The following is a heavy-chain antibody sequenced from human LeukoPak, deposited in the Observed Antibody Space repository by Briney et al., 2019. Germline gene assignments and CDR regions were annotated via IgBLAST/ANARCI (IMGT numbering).Heavy chain of an antibody. CDR3: AGSYYYMDV. CDR2: ISYIGST. V-gene: IGHV4-59*01. CDR1: GGSISNYY. J-gene: IGHJ6*03. Sequence: SETLSLTRTVSGGSISNYYWSWIRQPPGKGLEWIGYISYIGSTKYNPSLKSRVTISEDTSKKQFSLKLSSVTAADTAVYYCAGSYYYMDVWGKGTTVTVSS.